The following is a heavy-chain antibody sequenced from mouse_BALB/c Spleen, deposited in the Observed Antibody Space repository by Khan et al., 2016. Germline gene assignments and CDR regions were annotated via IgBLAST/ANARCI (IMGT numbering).Heavy chain of an antibody. CDR2: IYPGDGDT. Sequence: VQLQESGAELVRPGSSVKISCKASGYAFSSYWMNWVKQRPGQGLEWIGQIYPGDGDTNYNGKFKGKATLTADKSSSTAYMQLSSLTSEDSAVYFCASEGYGYDTFAYWGQGTLVTVSA. CDR3: ASEGYGYDTFAY. CDR1: GYAFSSYW. V-gene: IGHV1-80*01. J-gene: IGHJ3*01. D-gene: IGHD2-2*01.